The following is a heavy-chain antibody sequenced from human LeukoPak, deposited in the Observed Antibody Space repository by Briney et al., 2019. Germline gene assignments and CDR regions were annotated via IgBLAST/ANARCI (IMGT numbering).Heavy chain of an antibody. D-gene: IGHD4-23*01. CDR3: AKSPKGILIKMTTVVTPHHHFDY. V-gene: IGHV3-30*04. CDR1: GFTFSGYA. Sequence: GGSLRLSCAASGFTFSGYAMHWVRQAPGKGLEWVAVISYDGSNKYYADSVKGRFTISRDNSKNTLYLQMNSLRAEDTAVYYCAKSPKGILIKMTTVVTPHHHFDYWGQGTLVTVSS. CDR2: ISYDGSNK. J-gene: IGHJ4*02.